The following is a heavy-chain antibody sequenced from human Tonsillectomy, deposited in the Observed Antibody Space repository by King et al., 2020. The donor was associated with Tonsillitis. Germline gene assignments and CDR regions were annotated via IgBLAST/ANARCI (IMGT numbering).Heavy chain of an antibody. J-gene: IGHJ4*01. Sequence: VQLVESGGGVVQPGRSLRLSCAASXXTFXSXGMHWVRQAPGKXLEWVAVISYDGSNKYYADSVKGRFTISRDNSKNTLYLQMNSLRAEDTAVYYCAQXEGXXXSXXXCFXXGSXXXXWXXXTLVTV. CDR1: XXTFXSXG. D-gene: IGHD2-2*01. CDR3: AQXEGXXXSXXXCFXXGSXXXX. CDR2: ISYDGSNK. V-gene: IGHV3-30*18.